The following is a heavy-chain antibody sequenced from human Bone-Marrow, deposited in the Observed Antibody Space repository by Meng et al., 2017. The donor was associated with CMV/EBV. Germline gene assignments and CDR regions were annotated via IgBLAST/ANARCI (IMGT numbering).Heavy chain of an antibody. CDR1: GFSFSSYW. CDR2: IRYDGSNK. D-gene: IGHD1-26*01. Sequence: GESLKISCVVSGFSFSSYWMSWVRQAPGKGLEWVAFIRYDGSNKYYADSVKGRFTISRDNSKNTLYLQMNSLRAEDTAVYYCAKDRQWELLGDYYYYYGMDVCGQGTTVTVSS. J-gene: IGHJ6*02. CDR3: AKDRQWELLGDYYYYYGMDV. V-gene: IGHV3-30*02.